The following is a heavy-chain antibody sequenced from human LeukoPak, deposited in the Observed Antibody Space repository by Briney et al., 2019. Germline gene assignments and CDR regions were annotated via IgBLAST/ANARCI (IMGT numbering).Heavy chain of an antibody. CDR3: AKEGGYSGSYFARYYFDY. J-gene: IGHJ4*02. CDR1: GFTFSSYA. Sequence: GGSLRLSCAASGFTFSSYAMSWVRQAPGKGLEWVSAISGSGGSTYYADSVKGRFTISRDNSKNTLYLQMNSLRAEDTAVYYCAKEGGYSGSYFARYYFDYWGQGTLVTVSS. V-gene: IGHV3-23*01. D-gene: IGHD1-26*01. CDR2: ISGSGGST.